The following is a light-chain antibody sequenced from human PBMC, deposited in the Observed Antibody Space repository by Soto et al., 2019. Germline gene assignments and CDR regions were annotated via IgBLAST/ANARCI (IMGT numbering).Light chain of an antibody. CDR3: QQRLSWPIT. J-gene: IGKJ5*01. V-gene: IGKV3D-20*02. CDR1: QSVSNNY. CDR2: DAS. Sequence: EIVLTQYPCTLSLSPGERSTLSCISSQSVSNNYLAWYQQKPGQAPRLLIYDASTRATGIPARFSGSGSGTDFTLTISRLEPEDFAVYYCQQRLSWPITFGQGTRLE.